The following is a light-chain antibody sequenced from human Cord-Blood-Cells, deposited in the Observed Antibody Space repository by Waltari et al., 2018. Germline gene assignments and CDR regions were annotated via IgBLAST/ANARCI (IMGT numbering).Light chain of an antibody. CDR1: QSVSRSY. Sequence: VLTQSPGTLCLSPGERATLSCRASQSVSRSYLAWYQQKPGQAPRLLIYGASSRATGIPDRFSGSGSGTDFTLTISRLEPEDVAVYYCQQYGSSPYTFGQGTKLEIK. V-gene: IGKV3-20*01. J-gene: IGKJ2*01. CDR2: GAS. CDR3: QQYGSSPYT.